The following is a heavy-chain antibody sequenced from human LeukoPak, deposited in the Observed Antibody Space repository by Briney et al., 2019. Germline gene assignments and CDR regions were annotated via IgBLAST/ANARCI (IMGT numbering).Heavy chain of an antibody. CDR1: GFSLSTSGVG. CDR3: ARTLVDYVWGSYRYTGFDY. V-gene: IGHV2-5*02. Sequence: SGPTLVKPTQTLTLTCTFSGFSLSTSGVGVGWIRQPPGKALEWLALIYGDDDKRYSPSLKSRLTITKDTSKNQVVLTMTNMDPVDTATYYCARTLVDYVWGSYRYTGFDYWGQGTLVTVSS. J-gene: IGHJ4*02. D-gene: IGHD3-16*02. CDR2: IYGDDDK.